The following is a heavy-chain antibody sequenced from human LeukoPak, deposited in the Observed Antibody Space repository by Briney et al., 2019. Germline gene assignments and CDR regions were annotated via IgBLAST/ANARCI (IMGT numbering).Heavy chain of an antibody. CDR3: ARAAVAGIWFDS. CDR1: GGSMSSYY. Sequence: PSETLSLTCTVSGGSMSSYYWSWIRQPPGKGLEWIAYIYYSGSTNYNPSLKSRLTISVDTSKNQFSLKLSSVTAVDTAVYYCARAAVAGIWFDSWGQGTLVTVSS. CDR2: IYYSGST. D-gene: IGHD6-19*01. J-gene: IGHJ5*01. V-gene: IGHV4-59*01.